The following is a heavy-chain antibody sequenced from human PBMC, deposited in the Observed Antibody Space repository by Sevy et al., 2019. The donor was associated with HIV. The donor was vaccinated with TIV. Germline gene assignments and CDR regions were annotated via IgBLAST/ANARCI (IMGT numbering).Heavy chain of an antibody. V-gene: IGHV3-23*01. J-gene: IGHJ4*02. D-gene: IGHD3-22*01. CDR3: AKAVYASKVVVRNGFDY. CDR1: GFTFGTYA. Sequence: GGSLRLSCAASGFTFGTYAMSWVRQAPGKGLEWVSTISGSGGRTYYADSVKGRFTISRDNSKNTLYLQMNCLRAEDTAVYYCAKAVYASKVVVRNGFDYWGQVTLVTVSS. CDR2: ISGSGGRT.